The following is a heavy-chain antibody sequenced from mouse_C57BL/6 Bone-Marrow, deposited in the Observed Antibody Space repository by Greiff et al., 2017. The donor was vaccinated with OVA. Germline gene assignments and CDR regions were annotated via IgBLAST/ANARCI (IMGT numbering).Heavy chain of an antibody. CDR2: IDPENGDT. Sequence: EVQGVESGAELVRPGASVKLSCTASGFNIKDDYMHWVKQRPEQGLEWIGWIDPENGDTEYASKFQGKATITADTSSNTAYLQLSSLTSEDTAVYYCTTDQGYYAMDYWGQGTSVTVSS. CDR3: TTDQGYYAMDY. D-gene: IGHD3-3*01. V-gene: IGHV14-4*01. J-gene: IGHJ4*01. CDR1: GFNIKDDY.